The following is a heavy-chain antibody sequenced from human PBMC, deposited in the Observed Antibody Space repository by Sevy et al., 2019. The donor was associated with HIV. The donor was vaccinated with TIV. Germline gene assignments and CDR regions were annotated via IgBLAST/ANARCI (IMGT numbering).Heavy chain of an antibody. CDR3: AKDSGDDNYGLFDY. J-gene: IGHJ4*02. Sequence: GGSLRLSCGASGFTFSNYAMSWVRQAPGKGLEWVSSISGSGDNTYYADSVKGRFTASTDNYKNTLYLQMISLRAEDTAVYYCAKDSGDDNYGLFDYWGQGTLVTVSS. D-gene: IGHD5-18*01. V-gene: IGHV3-23*01. CDR1: GFTFSNYA. CDR2: ISGSGDNT.